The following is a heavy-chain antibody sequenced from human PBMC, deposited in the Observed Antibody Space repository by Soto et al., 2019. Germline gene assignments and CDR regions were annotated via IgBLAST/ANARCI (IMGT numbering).Heavy chain of an antibody. V-gene: IGHV3-30*18. CDR2: ISYDGSNK. J-gene: IGHJ6*02. CDR3: AKGGYYGSIPAYYYGMDV. CDR1: GFTFSSYG. Sequence: GGSLRLSCAASGFTFSSYGMHWVRQAPGKGLEWVAVISYDGSNKYYADSVKGRFTISRDNSKNTLYLQMNSLRAEDTAVYYCAKGGYYGSIPAYYYGMDVWGQGTTVTVSS. D-gene: IGHD3-10*01.